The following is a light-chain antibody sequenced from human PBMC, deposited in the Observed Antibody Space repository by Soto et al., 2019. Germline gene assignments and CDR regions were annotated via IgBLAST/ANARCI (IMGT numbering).Light chain of an antibody. J-gene: IGKJ2*01. Sequence: IVMTQSPDSLSVSLGEPPTTNCRSIRSVLYGVNNRNYLTWYQQKPGQPLKLLIYWASTRESGVPDRFSGSGSGTDFTLTISSLQAEDVAVYYCQQYYRSPYTFGQGTKLEIK. CDR2: WAS. V-gene: IGKV4-1*01. CDR1: RSVLYGVNNRNY. CDR3: QQYYRSPYT.